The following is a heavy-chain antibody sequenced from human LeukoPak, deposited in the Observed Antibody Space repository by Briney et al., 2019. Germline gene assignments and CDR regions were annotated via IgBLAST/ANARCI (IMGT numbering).Heavy chain of an antibody. CDR2: IYPGDSDT. J-gene: IGHJ4*02. D-gene: IGHD6-19*01. Sequence: GESLKISCKGSGHSFTNYWIGWVRQMPGKGLERMGIIYPGDSDTRYSPSFQGQVTISADKSISTAYLQWSGLKASDTAMYYCARLRSGWSHWDYWGQGTLVTVSS. CDR3: ARLRSGWSHWDY. V-gene: IGHV5-51*01. CDR1: GHSFTNYW.